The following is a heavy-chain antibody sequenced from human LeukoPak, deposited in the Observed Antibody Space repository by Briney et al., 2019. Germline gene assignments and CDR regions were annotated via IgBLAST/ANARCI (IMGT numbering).Heavy chain of an antibody. Sequence: GGSLRLSCAASGFTFSDYYMSWICQAPGKGLEWVSYISSSGSTIYYADSVEGRFTISRDNAKNSLYLQMNSLRAEDTAVYYCASYYGSGSYYFGMDVWGQGTTVTVSS. CDR3: ASYYGSGSYYFGMDV. CDR2: ISSSGSTI. CDR1: GFTFSDYY. J-gene: IGHJ6*02. V-gene: IGHV3-11*01. D-gene: IGHD3-10*01.